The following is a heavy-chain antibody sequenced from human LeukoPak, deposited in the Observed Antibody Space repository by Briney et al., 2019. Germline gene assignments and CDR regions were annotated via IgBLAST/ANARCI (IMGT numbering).Heavy chain of an antibody. Sequence: PSETLSLTCTVSGDSISSYYWSWIRQPPGKGLEWIGYIYYSGSTNYNPSLKSRVTISVDTSKNQFSLKLSSVTAADTAVYYCARAAVYDFWSGYLAFDIWGQGTMVTVSS. J-gene: IGHJ3*02. CDR1: GDSISSYY. CDR2: IYYSGST. V-gene: IGHV4-59*01. CDR3: ARAAVYDFWSGYLAFDI. D-gene: IGHD3-3*01.